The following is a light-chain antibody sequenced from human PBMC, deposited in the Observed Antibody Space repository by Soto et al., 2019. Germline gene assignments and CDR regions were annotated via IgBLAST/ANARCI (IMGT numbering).Light chain of an antibody. CDR3: AAWDDSLSGLWV. J-gene: IGLJ3*02. CDR1: SSNIGSNY. CDR2: RNN. V-gene: IGLV1-47*01. Sequence: QSVLTQPPSASGTPGQRVTISCSGSSSNIGSNYVYWYQQLPGTAPKLLIYRNNQRPSGVPDRFSGSKSGTSASLAISGLRSEDEAYYYCAAWDDSLSGLWVFCGGTKLTVL.